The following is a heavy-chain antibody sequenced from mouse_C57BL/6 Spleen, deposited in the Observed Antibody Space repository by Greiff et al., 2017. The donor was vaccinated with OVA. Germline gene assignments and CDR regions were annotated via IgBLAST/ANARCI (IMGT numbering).Heavy chain of an antibody. CDR1: GYTFTSYW. V-gene: IGHV1-69*01. Sequence: QVQLQQPGAELVMPGASVKLSCKASGYTFTSYWMHWVKQRPGQGLEWIGEIDPSDSYTNYNQKFKGKSTLTGDKSSSTAYMQLSSLTSEDSAVYYCARVEDYGSTCAYWGQGTLVTVSA. J-gene: IGHJ3*01. D-gene: IGHD1-1*01. CDR2: IDPSDSYT. CDR3: ARVEDYGSTCAY.